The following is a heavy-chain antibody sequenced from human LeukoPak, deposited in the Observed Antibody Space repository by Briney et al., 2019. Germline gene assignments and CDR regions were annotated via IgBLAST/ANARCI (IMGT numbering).Heavy chain of an antibody. V-gene: IGHV4-30-4*01. D-gene: IGHD2-2*01. J-gene: IGHJ4*02. CDR1: GDSIRSGDYL. Sequence: PSQALSLTCTVSGDSIRSGDYLWRWVRQAPGRGLERIEYIYYSGSTYYNPSLKSRVTISVDTSKNQFSLKLSSVTAADTAVYYCAREGVSTLEGSYWGQGTLVTVSS. CDR2: IYYSGST. CDR3: AREGVSTLEGSY.